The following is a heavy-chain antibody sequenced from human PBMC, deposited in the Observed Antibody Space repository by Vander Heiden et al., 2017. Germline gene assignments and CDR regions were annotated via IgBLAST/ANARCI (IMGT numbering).Heavy chain of an antibody. CDR1: GDSVSSIHVT. D-gene: IGHD6-13*01. CDR2: TYYRSEWYY. Sequence: QVQLQQSGPGPVKPSQTLSLTCAISGDSVSSIHVTWDWIRQSPSRGLEWLGRTYYRSEWYYDYAVSVKSRVSIKSDTSKNHFSLLLNSVSPEDTAVYYCARGTAAGGFFDYWGPGGLVTVSS. J-gene: IGHJ4*02. V-gene: IGHV6-1*01. CDR3: ARGTAAGGFFDY.